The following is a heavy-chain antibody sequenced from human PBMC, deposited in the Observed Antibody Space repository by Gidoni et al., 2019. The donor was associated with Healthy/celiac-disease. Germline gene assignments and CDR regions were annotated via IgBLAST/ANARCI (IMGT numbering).Heavy chain of an antibody. CDR1: GGSISSYY. CDR2: IYYSGST. J-gene: IGHJ3*02. CDR3: AGGPESLYAFDI. D-gene: IGHD3-16*01. V-gene: IGHV4-59*01. Sequence: QVQLQESGPGLVKPSETLSPTCPVSGGSISSYYWSWIRQPPGKGLEWIGYIYYSGSTNYNPSLKSRVTISVDTSKNQFSLKLSSVTAADTAVYYCAGGPESLYAFDIWGQGTMVTVSS.